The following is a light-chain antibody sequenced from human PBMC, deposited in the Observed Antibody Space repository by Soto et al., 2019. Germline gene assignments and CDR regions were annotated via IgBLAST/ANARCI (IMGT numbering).Light chain of an antibody. CDR3: QQYDGYPWT. J-gene: IGKJ1*01. V-gene: IGKV1-5*03. CDR2: KAS. CDR1: QSVNRR. Sequence: DSQMTQSPSTLSASIGATVNINCRASQSVNRRLAWYQQRPGKTPRILIYKASSLDREVTSRFSGSGSGTEYTLNDRNLEPDEFATYYCQQYDGYPWTFGQGTEVEVK.